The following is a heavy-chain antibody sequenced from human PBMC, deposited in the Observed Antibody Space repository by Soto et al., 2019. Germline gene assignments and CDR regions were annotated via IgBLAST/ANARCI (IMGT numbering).Heavy chain of an antibody. CDR1: GFTFSRFA. J-gene: IGHJ4*02. CDR3: AKNYYLDN. V-gene: IGHV3-23*01. CDR2: INIDGST. Sequence: EVQLLESGGGLVQPGGSLRLSCAASGFTFSRFAMTWVRQGPVKGPERVSSINIDGSTYYADSVKGRCTISRDDSKNTLFLQTNTLRNEDTAIDYCAKNYYLDNWGQGTLLTVSS.